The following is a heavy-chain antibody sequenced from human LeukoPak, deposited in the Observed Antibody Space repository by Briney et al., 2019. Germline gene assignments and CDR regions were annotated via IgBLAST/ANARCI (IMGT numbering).Heavy chain of an antibody. V-gene: IGHV3-21*04. CDR1: GFTFSSYS. D-gene: IGHD3-22*01. CDR3: ARGLWTGYYDSPQPPYAFDI. CDR2: ISSSSSYI. J-gene: IGHJ3*02. Sequence: PGGSLRLSCAASGFTFSSYSMNWVRQAPGKGLEWVSCISSSSSYIHYADSVKGRFTISRDNSKNTLYLQMNSLRAEDTALYYCARGLWTGYYDSPQPPYAFDIWGQGTMVTVSS.